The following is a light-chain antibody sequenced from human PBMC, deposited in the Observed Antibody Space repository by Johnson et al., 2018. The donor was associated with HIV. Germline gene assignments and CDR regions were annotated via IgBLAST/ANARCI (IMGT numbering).Light chain of an antibody. CDR3: ASWDRSLTVGTV. J-gene: IGLJ1*01. CDR1: SSNIGNNY. CDR2: ENN. V-gene: IGLV1-51*01. Sequence: SVLTQPPSVSAAPGQKVTISCSGSSSNIGNNYVSWYQQLPGTAPKLLIYENNKRPSGIPDRFSGYKSGTSATLDITGLQTVDEADYYCASWDRSLTVGTVFGPGTRVTVL.